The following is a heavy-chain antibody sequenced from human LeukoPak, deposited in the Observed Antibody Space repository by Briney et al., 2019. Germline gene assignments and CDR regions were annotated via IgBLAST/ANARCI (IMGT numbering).Heavy chain of an antibody. CDR3: ASDGVAAVEDIDF. Sequence: ASVKVSCKASGYTFTAYYMHWVRQAPGQGLEWMGWINLNSGETKYAQKFQGRVTMTRDTSISTAYMELSRCRSDDTAVYYCASDGVAAVEDIDFWGQGTLVTVSS. D-gene: IGHD6-13*01. V-gene: IGHV1-2*02. CDR1: GYTFTAYY. J-gene: IGHJ4*02. CDR2: INLNSGET.